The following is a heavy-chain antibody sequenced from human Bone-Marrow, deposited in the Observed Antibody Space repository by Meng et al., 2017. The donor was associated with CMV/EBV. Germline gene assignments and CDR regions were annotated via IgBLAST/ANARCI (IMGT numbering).Heavy chain of an antibody. CDR1: YSFTSYW. V-gene: IGHV5-51*01. D-gene: IGHD2-15*01. CDR3: ARRYCSGGSCYTAFDY. Sequence: YSFTSYWIGWVRQMPGKGLEWMGIIYPGDSDTRYSPSFQGQVTISADKSISTAYLQWSSLKASDTAMYYCARRYCSGGSCYTAFDYWGQGTLVTVSS. CDR2: IYPGDSDT. J-gene: IGHJ4*02.